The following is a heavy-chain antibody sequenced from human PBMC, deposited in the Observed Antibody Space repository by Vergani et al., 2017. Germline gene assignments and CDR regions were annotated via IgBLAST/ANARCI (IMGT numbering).Heavy chain of an antibody. CDR2: ISSSSSYI. CDR1: GFTFSSYS. V-gene: IGHV3-21*01. Sequence: EVQLVESGGGLVKPGGSLRLSCAASGFTFSSYSMNWVRQAPGKGLEWVSSISSSSSYIYYADSVKGRFTISRDNAKNSLYLQMNSLRAEDTAVYYCARGGAEDIVVLPAAWDYYYYMDVWGKGTTVTVSS. CDR3: ARGGAEDIVVLPAAWDYYYYMDV. J-gene: IGHJ6*03. D-gene: IGHD2-2*01.